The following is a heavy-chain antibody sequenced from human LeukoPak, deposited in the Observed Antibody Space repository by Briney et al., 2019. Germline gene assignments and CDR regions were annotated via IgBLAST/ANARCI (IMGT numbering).Heavy chain of an antibody. V-gene: IGHV3-7*01. J-gene: IGHJ6*02. CDR2: KRQDGSEQ. Sequence: GGSLRLSCAASGFTVSSMHMTWARHATGKGREGVANKRQDGSEQYYVASVKGRFTISRVKAKNSLYLQMNSLRAQDSAVHFCGGPNPLLDRPSAMDVWGQGTTVTASS. D-gene: IGHD3-3*01. CDR3: GGPNPLLDRPSAMDV. CDR1: GFTVSSMH.